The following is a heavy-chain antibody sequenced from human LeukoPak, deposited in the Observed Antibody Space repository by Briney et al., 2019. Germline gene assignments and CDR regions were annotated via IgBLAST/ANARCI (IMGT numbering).Heavy chain of an antibody. D-gene: IGHD3-16*01. CDR2: MYTSGST. CDR3: VREGYDYGDY. J-gene: IGHJ4*02. CDR1: GGSIRSGSYY. Sequence: SQTLSLTCSVSGGSIRSGSYYWSWIRQPAGKGLEWIGRMYTSGSTNYNPSLKSRVIISADTSKNQFSLRLTSVTAADTAVYYCVREGYDYGDYWGQGTLVTVSS. V-gene: IGHV4-61*02.